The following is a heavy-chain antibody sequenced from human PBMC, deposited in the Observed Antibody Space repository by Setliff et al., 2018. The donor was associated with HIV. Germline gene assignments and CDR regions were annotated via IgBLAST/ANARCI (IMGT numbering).Heavy chain of an antibody. D-gene: IGHD3-22*01. CDR2: IYHSGTT. CDR1: GYAITSGFY. CDR3: ARLRGYDYDYEGHYFDY. J-gene: IGHJ4*02. V-gene: IGHV4-38-2*01. Sequence: SETLSLTCAVSGYAITSGFYWGWIRQPPGKGLEWIGSIYHSGTTNYNSSLKSRVTVSIDTAKTQFSLNLTSVTAADTAVYYCARLRGYDYDYEGHYFDYWGQGSLVTVSS.